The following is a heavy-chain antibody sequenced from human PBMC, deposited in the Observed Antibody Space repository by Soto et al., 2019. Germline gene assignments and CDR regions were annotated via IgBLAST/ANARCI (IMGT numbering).Heavy chain of an antibody. CDR2: IYYSGST. CDR3: ASSAGYSSSWYGFEKFMDG. CDR1: GGSISSGGYY. Sequence: QVQLQESGPGLVKPSQTLSLTCTVSGGSISSGGYYWSWIRQPPGKGLAWIGYIYYSGSTYYNPSLKSRVTISVDTSKNQFSLQLSSVTAADTAVYYCASSAGYSSSWYGFEKFMDGWGKGTTVTVSS. J-gene: IGHJ6*03. V-gene: IGHV4-31*03. D-gene: IGHD6-13*01.